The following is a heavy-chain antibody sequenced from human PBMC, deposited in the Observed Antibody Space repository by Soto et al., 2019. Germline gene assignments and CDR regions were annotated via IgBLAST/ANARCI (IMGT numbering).Heavy chain of an antibody. CDR1: GYTFTGYY. V-gene: IGHV1-2*04. D-gene: IGHD6-6*01. CDR3: ALSGIAARPFAFDY. CDR2: INPNSGGT. Sequence: GASVKVSCKASGYTFTGYYMHWVRQAPGQGLEWMGWINPNSGGTNYAQKFQGWVTMTRDTSISTAYMELSRLRSDDTAVYYCALSGIAARPFAFDYWGQGTLVTSPQ. J-gene: IGHJ4*02.